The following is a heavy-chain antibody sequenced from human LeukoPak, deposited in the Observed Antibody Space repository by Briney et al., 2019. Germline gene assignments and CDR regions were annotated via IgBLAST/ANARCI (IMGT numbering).Heavy chain of an antibody. V-gene: IGHV4-59*12. CDR2: IYYSGST. J-gene: IGHJ4*02. Sequence: SETLSLTCTVSGGSISSYYWSWIRQPPGKGLEWIGYIYYSGSTNYNPSLKSRVTISVDTSKNQFSLKLSSVTAADTAVYYCARDGNGVGFLEWFGFDYWGQGTLVTVSS. D-gene: IGHD3-3*01. CDR1: GGSISSYY. CDR3: ARDGNGVGFLEWFGFDY.